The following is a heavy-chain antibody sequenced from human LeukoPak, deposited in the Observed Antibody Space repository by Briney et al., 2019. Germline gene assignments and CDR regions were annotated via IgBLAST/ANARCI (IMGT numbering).Heavy chain of an antibody. CDR3: ARGYWVKNAFDF. CDR1: GFIFDDYG. V-gene: IGHV3-20*04. D-gene: IGHD2-15*01. CDR2: INWSGGST. J-gene: IGHJ3*01. Sequence: SGGSLRLSCAASGFIFDDYGMSWVRQAPGKGLEWVSGINWSGGSTGYADSVKGRFTISRDNAKNSLYLQMNSLRAEDMALYYCARGYWVKNAFDFWGQGTMVTVSS.